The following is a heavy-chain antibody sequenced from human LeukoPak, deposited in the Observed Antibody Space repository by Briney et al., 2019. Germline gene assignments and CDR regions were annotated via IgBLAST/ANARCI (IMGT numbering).Heavy chain of an antibody. Sequence: GGSLRLSCAASGFSFSSYGMHWVRQAPGKGLEWVAVISDDGKNKHYADSVRGRFTISRDNSRNTVHLQMNSLRGEDTAEYYCAKDRVITASGTFDHWGQGTLVTVSS. V-gene: IGHV3-30*18. CDR3: AKDRVITASGTFDH. CDR2: ISDDGKNK. CDR1: GFSFSSYG. D-gene: IGHD6-13*01. J-gene: IGHJ4*02.